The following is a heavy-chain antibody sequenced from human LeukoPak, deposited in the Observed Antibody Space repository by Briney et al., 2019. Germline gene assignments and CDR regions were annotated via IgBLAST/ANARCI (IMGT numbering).Heavy chain of an antibody. CDR1: GGSFSDYY. CDR3: ARGGCSSTSCSSYDWFDP. J-gene: IGHJ5*02. V-gene: IGHV4-34*01. Sequence: SETLSLTCAVYGGSFSDYYWSWIRQPPGKGLEWIGEINHSGSTNYNPSLKSRVTISVDTSKNQFSLKLSSVTAADTAVYYCARGGCSSTSCSSYDWFDPWGQGTLVTVSS. CDR2: INHSGST. D-gene: IGHD2-2*01.